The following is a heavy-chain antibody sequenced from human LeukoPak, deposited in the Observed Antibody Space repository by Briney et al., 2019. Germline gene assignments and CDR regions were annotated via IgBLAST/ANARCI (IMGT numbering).Heavy chain of an antibody. V-gene: IGHV3-48*03. J-gene: IGHJ4*02. D-gene: IGHD3-22*01. Sequence: GGSLRLSCAASGFTFSSYEMNWVRQAPGKGLEWVSYISSSGDAIYYADSVKGRFTISRDNAKKSVYLEMNSLRAEDTAVYYCARDYYDSSGLDYWGQGTLVTVSS. CDR3: ARDYYDSSGLDY. CDR1: GFTFSSYE. CDR2: ISSSGDAI.